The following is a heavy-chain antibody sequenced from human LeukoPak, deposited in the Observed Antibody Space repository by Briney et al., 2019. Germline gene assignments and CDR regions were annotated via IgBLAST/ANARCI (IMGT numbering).Heavy chain of an antibody. D-gene: IGHD5-18*01. Sequence: SETLSLSCAVYGGSFSGYYWSWIRQPPGKGLEWIGEINHSGSTNYNPSLKCRVTISVDTSKNQFSLKLSSVTAADTAVYYCARGSGIPAMTTWGQGTLVTVSS. J-gene: IGHJ5*02. CDR3: ARGSGIPAMTT. CDR2: INHSGST. V-gene: IGHV4-34*01. CDR1: GGSFSGYY.